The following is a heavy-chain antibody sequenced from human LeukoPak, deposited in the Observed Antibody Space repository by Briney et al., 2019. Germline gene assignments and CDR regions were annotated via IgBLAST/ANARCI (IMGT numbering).Heavy chain of an antibody. J-gene: IGHJ4*02. CDR3: AKDTLRFLEWLSFVPVDY. CDR1: GFTFSSYG. Sequence: GGSLRLSCAASGFTFSSYGMHWVRQAPGKGLEWVAVISHDGSNKYYADSVKGRFTISGDNSKNTLYLQMNSLRAEDTAVYYCAKDTLRFLEWLSFVPVDYWGQGTLVTVSS. V-gene: IGHV3-30*18. D-gene: IGHD3-3*01. CDR2: ISHDGSNK.